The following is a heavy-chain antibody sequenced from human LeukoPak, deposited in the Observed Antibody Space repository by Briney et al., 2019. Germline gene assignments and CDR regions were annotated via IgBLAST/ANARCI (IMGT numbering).Heavy chain of an antibody. CDR3: AKGIYY. V-gene: IGHV3-30*18. CDR2: ISYDGSNK. Sequence: GGSLRLSCAASGFTFSSYGMHWVRQAPGKGLEWVAVISYDGSNKYYADSVKGRFTISRDNSKNTLYLQMNSLRAEDTAVYYCAKGIYYWGQGTLVTVSS. J-gene: IGHJ4*02. CDR1: GFTFSSYG.